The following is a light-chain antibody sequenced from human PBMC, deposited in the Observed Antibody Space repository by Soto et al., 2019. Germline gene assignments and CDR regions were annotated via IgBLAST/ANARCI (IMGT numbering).Light chain of an antibody. CDR3: QQYNNWPRT. Sequence: EIVMTQSPATLSVSPGERATLSCRASQSVSSNLAWYQQKPGQAPRLLIYGASTRATGIPARFSGSGSGTEFTLTISSLQYEDFAIYYCQQYNNWPRTFGPGTKVQIK. CDR2: GAS. J-gene: IGKJ3*01. V-gene: IGKV3-15*01. CDR1: QSVSSN.